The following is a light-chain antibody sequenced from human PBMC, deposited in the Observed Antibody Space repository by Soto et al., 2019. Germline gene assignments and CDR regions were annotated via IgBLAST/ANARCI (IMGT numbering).Light chain of an antibody. J-gene: IGKJ4*01. Sequence: ETVLTQSPSTLSLSPGERATLSYTSSQSVSKYVAWYQQKPGQAPRLCIYDASKRATGIPARFSGSGSGTDFTLIISSLEREDFEVYSCPQRSNWVFGDGTQVDI. CDR3: PQRSNWV. CDR2: DAS. V-gene: IGKV3-11*01. CDR1: QSVSKY.